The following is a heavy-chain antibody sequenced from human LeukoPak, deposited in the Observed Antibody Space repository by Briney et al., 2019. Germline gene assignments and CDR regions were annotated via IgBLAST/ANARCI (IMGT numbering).Heavy chain of an antibody. CDR1: GYSFTSYW. V-gene: IGHV5-51*01. Sequence: GESLKISCKGSGYSFTSYWIGWVRQMPGKGLEWMGIIYPGDSDTRYSPSFQGQVTISADKSISTAYLQWSSLKASDTAMYYCARQWGSGYGYYYYYYRDVWGKGTTVTVSS. CDR2: IYPGDSDT. CDR3: ARQWGSGYGYYYYYYRDV. J-gene: IGHJ6*03. D-gene: IGHD5-12*01.